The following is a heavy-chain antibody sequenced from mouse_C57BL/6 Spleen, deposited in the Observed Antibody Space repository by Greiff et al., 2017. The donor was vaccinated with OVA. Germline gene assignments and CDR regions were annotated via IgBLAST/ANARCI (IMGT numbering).Heavy chain of an antibody. J-gene: IGHJ2*01. CDR1: GFTFSSYA. V-gene: IGHV5-4*01. D-gene: IGHD1-1*01. Sequence: EVKLQESGGGLVKPGGSLKLSCAASGFTFSSYAMSWVRQTPEKRLEWVATISDGGSYTYYPDNVKGRFTISRDNAKNNLYLQMSHLKSEDTAMYYCARDRDYYGSSSYYFDYWGQGTTLTVSS. CDR3: ARDRDYYGSSSYYFDY. CDR2: ISDGGSYT.